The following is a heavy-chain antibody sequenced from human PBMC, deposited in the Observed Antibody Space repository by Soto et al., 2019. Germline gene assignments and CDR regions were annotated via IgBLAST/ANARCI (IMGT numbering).Heavy chain of an antibody. J-gene: IGHJ3*02. CDR2: ISYDGSNK. D-gene: IGHD1-26*01. Sequence: GGSLILSCAASGCTFRSYGMHWVRQAPAKGLEWVAVISYDGSNKYYADSVKGRFTISRDNSKNTLYLQMNSLRAEDTAVYYCAKGGVGSTSNAFDIWGQGT. CDR1: GCTFRSYG. CDR3: AKGGVGSTSNAFDI. V-gene: IGHV3-30*18.